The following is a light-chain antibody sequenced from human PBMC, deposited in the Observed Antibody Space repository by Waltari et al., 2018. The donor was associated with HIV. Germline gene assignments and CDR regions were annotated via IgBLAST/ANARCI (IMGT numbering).Light chain of an antibody. Sequence: QSVLTQPPSVSGAPGQRVTISCTGSSSNIGAGSDVHWYQHLPGTAPKLLIYGNSNRPSGVPDRFAGSKSGTSASLASTWLQAEDEADYYCQSYDSSLSGGDVVFGGGTKLTVL. CDR3: QSYDSSLSGGDVV. CDR1: SSNIGAGSD. J-gene: IGLJ2*01. CDR2: GNS. V-gene: IGLV1-40*01.